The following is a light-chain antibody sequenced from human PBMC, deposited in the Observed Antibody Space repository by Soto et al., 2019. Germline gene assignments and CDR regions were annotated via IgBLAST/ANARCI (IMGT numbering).Light chain of an antibody. J-gene: IGLJ2*01. Sequence: QSVLTQPPSASGTPGQRVTISCSGSSSNIGSNFVYWYQQFPGTAPKLLIYRNNQRPSGVPDRFSGSKSGTSASLAISGLRSDDEADYYCAAWDDSLSGPVFGGGTKVTVL. CDR2: RNN. CDR3: AAWDDSLSGPV. CDR1: SSNIGSNF. V-gene: IGLV1-47*01.